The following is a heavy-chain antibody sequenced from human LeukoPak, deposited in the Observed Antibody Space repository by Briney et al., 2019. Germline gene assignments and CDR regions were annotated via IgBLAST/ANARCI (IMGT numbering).Heavy chain of an antibody. CDR2: ISSGGSTI. Sequence: PGGSLRLSCAASGFTFSSYAMNWVRQAPGKGLEWVSYISSGGSTIYYADSVKGRFTISRDNSKNALDLQMNSLRAEDTAVYYCARARGYGDPIDYWGQGTLVTVSS. CDR1: GFTFSSYA. D-gene: IGHD4-17*01. J-gene: IGHJ4*02. V-gene: IGHV3-48*03. CDR3: ARARGYGDPIDY.